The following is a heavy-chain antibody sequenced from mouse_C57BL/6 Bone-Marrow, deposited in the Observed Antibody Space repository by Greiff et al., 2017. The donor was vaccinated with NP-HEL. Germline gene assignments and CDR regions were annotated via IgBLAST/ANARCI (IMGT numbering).Heavy chain of an antibody. Sequence: VQLQQSGPELVKPGASVKISCKASGYTFTDYYMSWVKQSHGKSLEWIGDINPNNGGTSYNQKFKGKATLTVDKSSSTAYMELRSLTSEDSAVYYCARGYGPFAYWGQGTLVTVSA. J-gene: IGHJ3*01. CDR1: GYTFTDYY. CDR2: INPNNGGT. D-gene: IGHD1-1*02. CDR3: ARGYGPFAY. V-gene: IGHV1-26*01.